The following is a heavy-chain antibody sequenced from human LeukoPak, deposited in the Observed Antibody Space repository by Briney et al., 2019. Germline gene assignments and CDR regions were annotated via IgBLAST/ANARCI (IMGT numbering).Heavy chain of an antibody. Sequence: PGGSLRLACAAPGFTFSTSSINWVRQAPGKGLEWVSSITSSSDIYYADSVKGRFTISRDNAKNSLYLQMNSLRAEDTALYYCARDLGMTDGDYVSYFDYWGQGTLVTVSS. CDR2: ITSSSDI. CDR1: GFTFSTSS. J-gene: IGHJ4*02. CDR3: ARDLGMTDGDYVSYFDY. D-gene: IGHD4-17*01. V-gene: IGHV3-21*01.